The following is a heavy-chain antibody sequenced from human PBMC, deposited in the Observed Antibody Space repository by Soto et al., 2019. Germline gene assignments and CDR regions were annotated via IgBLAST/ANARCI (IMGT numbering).Heavy chain of an antibody. CDR1: GGSITSGGYY. J-gene: IGHJ4*02. CDR2: IYYSGST. V-gene: IGHV4-31*03. Sequence: YTVAGGSITSGGYYWSRIRQHPGKGLEWIGYIYYSGSTYYNPSLKSRVAISVDTSKNQFSLKLSSVTAADTAVYYCARGGEMVTINSDSFVGNPSALDYWGQGTLVTV. D-gene: IGHD5-18*01. CDR3: ARGGEMVTINSDSFVGNPSALDY.